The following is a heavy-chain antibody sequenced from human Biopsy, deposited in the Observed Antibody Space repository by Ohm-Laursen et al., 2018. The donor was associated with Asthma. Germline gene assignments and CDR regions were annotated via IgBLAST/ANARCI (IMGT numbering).Heavy chain of an antibody. V-gene: IGHV1-24*01. CDR2: HDHEEGGT. CDR1: GYSLTDLS. Sequence: ASVKVSCKISGYSLTDLSMHWVRQAPGQGLEWVGGHDHEEGGTVNARRFQGRVTMTEGTSTDTAYMELSSLSSDDTAVYYCASDFPKDYVRYNFQFWGQGTLVTVSS. J-gene: IGHJ4*02. D-gene: IGHD4-17*01. CDR3: ASDFPKDYVRYNFQF.